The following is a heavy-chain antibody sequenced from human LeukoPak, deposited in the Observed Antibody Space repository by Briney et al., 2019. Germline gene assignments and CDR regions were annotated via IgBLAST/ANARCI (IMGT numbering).Heavy chain of an antibody. CDR2: ISGDGGST. V-gene: IGHV3-43*02. CDR3: AKEHYYDSSGSDFDY. D-gene: IGHD3-22*01. CDR1: GFTFDDYA. Sequence: GGSLRLSCAASGFTFDDYAMHWVRQAPGKCLEWVSLISGDGGSTYYADSVKGRFTISRDNSKNSLYLQMNSLRTEDTALYYCAKEHYYDSSGSDFDYWGQGTLVTVSS. J-gene: IGHJ4*02.